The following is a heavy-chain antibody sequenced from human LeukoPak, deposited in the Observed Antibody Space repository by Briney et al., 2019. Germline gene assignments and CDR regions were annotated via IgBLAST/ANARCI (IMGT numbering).Heavy chain of an antibody. V-gene: IGHV4-30-4*08. CDR2: IYYSGST. CDR1: GGSISSGDYY. Sequence: SQTLSLTCTVSGGSISSGDYYWSWIRQPPGKGLEWIGYIYYSGSTYYNPSLKSRVTISVDTSKNQFSLKLSSVTAADTAVYYCARDPSAVGATFDYWGQGTLVTVSS. CDR3: ARDPSAVGATFDY. J-gene: IGHJ4*02. D-gene: IGHD1-26*01.